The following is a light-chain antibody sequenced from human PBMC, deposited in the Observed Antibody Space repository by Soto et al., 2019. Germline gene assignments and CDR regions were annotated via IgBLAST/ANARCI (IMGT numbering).Light chain of an antibody. CDR1: PSIGTY. CDR3: QERAAA. CDR2: SAS. V-gene: IGKV1-39*01. J-gene: IGKJ4*01. Sequence: DSQMNQSPSSLSASVGDTVTITCRASPSIGTYLNWYQQKPGKAPKLLIYSASGLHSGVPSRFSGSGSGAYFTLTISNLQPEDFATYYCQERAAAFGGGTRVDIK.